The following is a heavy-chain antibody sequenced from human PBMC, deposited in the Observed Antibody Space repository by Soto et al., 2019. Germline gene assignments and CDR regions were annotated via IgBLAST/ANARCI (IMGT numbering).Heavy chain of an antibody. V-gene: IGHV1-69*13. D-gene: IGHD6-19*01. CDR2: IIPKFGTT. CDR3: ARDRRGSSGFYPFLYYFDY. Sequence: GASVKVSCKASGGTFSGYAMSWVRQAPGQGLEWMGGIIPKFGTTHYAQKFQGRVTITADESTSTAYMELSSLRSEDTAVYYCARDRRGSSGFYPFLYYFDYWGQGALVTVSS. CDR1: GGTFSGYA. J-gene: IGHJ4*02.